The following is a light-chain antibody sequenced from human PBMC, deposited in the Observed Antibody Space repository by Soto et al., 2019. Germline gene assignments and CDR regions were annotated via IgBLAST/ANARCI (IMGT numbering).Light chain of an antibody. J-gene: IGKJ4*01. Sequence: EIVMTQSPLSLPVTPGEPASISCRSSQSLLQSNGNNQLGWVLQKPGQSPQLLMYLGSSRASGVPDRFRGSGSGTDFTLKISRVEPEDVGVYYCMQVLQTPPTFGGGTKVEIK. V-gene: IGKV2-28*01. CDR2: LGS. CDR1: QSLLQSNGNNQ. CDR3: MQVLQTPPT.